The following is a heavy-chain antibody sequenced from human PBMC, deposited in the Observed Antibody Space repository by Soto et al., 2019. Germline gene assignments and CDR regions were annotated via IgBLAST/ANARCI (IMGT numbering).Heavy chain of an antibody. Sequence: QVQLVESGGGVVQPGRSLRLSCAASGFTFSSYGMHWVRQAPGKGLEWVAVIWYDGSNKYYADSVKGRFTISRDNSKNTLYLQMNSLRAEDTAVYYCARGRDYGSGSSSYGMDVWGQGTTVTVSS. CDR1: GFTFSSYG. CDR2: IWYDGSNK. V-gene: IGHV3-33*01. J-gene: IGHJ6*02. CDR3: ARGRDYGSGSSSYGMDV. D-gene: IGHD3-10*01.